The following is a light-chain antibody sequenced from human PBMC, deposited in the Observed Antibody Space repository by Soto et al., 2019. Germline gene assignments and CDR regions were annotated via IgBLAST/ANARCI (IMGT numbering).Light chain of an antibody. CDR1: SSDVGAYNY. Sequence: QSVLTHPPSASGSPGQSVTISCTGTSSDVGAYNYVSWYQQHPGKAPKLLIYEVNKRPSGVPDRFSGSKSGNTASRTVSGRQAEDEADYYCTSYAGNKNCVLGNRTKVIVL. CDR2: EVN. CDR3: TSYAGNKNCV. V-gene: IGLV2-8*01. J-gene: IGLJ1*01.